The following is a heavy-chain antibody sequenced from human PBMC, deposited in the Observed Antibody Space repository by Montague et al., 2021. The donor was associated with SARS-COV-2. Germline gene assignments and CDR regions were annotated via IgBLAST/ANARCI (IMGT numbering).Heavy chain of an antibody. CDR2: IYYTGGT. Sequence: SETLSLTRSFSGGSIRSYYWSCFRLPPGKTLEWLGYIYYTGGTTHNTSLKSRLTISVDTSRSQFSLRLTSVTAADTAVYFCGRFWSGYVDKWGQGTLVTVSS. J-gene: IGHJ4*02. CDR1: GGSIRSYY. CDR3: GRFWSGYVDK. D-gene: IGHD3-3*01. V-gene: IGHV4-59*01.